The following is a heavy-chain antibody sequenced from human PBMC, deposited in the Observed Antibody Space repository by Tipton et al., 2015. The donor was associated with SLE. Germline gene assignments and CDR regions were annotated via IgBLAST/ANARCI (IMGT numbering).Heavy chain of an antibody. V-gene: IGHV4-39*07. CDR3: ASQQWLVRFDY. D-gene: IGHD6-19*01. Sequence: TLSLTCTVSGGSISSASYYWGWIRQPPGKGLEWIGSIYYSGSTYYNPSLKSRVTISVDTSKNQFSLKLSSVTAADTAVYYCASQQWLVRFDYWGQGALVTVSS. CDR2: IYYSGST. J-gene: IGHJ4*02. CDR1: GGSISSASYY.